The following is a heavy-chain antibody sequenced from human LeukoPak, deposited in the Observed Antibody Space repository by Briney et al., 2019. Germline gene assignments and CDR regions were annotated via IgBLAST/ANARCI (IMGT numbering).Heavy chain of an antibody. Sequence: PSETLSLTCAVYGGSFSGYYWSWIRQPPGKGLEWIGEINHSGSTNYNPSLKSRVTISVDTSKNQFSLKLSSVTAADTAVYYCASGAFGEHYFLNWFDPWGQGTLVTVSS. CDR2: INHSGST. J-gene: IGHJ5*02. V-gene: IGHV4-34*01. D-gene: IGHD2/OR15-2a*01. CDR3: ASGAFGEHYFLNWFDP. CDR1: GGSFSGYY.